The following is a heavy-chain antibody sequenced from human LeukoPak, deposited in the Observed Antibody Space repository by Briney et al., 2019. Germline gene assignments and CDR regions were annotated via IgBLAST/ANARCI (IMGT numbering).Heavy chain of an antibody. V-gene: IGHV4-34*01. CDR1: GGSFSGYY. J-gene: IGHJ3*02. CDR2: INHSGST. D-gene: IGHD6-13*01. CDR3: ASLSSPDDAFDT. Sequence: SETLSLTCAVYGGSFSGYYWSWIRQPPGKGLEWIGEINHSGSTNCNPSLKSRVTISVDTSKNQFSLKLSSVTAAGTAVYYCASLSSPDDAFDTWGQGTMVTVSS.